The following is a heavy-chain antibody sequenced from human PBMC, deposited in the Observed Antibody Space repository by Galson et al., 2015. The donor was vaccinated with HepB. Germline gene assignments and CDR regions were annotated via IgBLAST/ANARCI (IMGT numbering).Heavy chain of an antibody. CDR2: ISSSSSYI. CDR1: GFTFSSYS. Sequence: SLRLSCAASGFTFSSYSMNWVRQAPGKGLEWVSSISSSSSYIYYADSVKGRFTISRDNAKNSLYLQMNSLGAEDTAVYYCARDARLRSHDFWSGYYSDYWGQGTLVTVSS. D-gene: IGHD3-3*01. V-gene: IGHV3-21*01. J-gene: IGHJ4*02. CDR3: ARDARLRSHDFWSGYYSDY.